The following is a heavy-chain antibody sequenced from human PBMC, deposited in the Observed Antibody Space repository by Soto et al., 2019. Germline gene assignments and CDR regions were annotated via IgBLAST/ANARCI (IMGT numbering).Heavy chain of an antibody. CDR1: GDTFTGYY. CDR2: INTDSGGT. Sequence: QVQLVQSGAELKKPGASVKVSCKATGDTFTGYYMHLVRQAPVQGLEWMGWINTDSGGTNYAQKLQGRVTMTRDTSIRTAYMELNRLTSDDTAVYYCATGYSSRWYWVDPWGQGTLVTVSS. CDR3: ATGYSSRWYWVDP. J-gene: IGHJ5*02. V-gene: IGHV1-2*02. D-gene: IGHD6-13*01.